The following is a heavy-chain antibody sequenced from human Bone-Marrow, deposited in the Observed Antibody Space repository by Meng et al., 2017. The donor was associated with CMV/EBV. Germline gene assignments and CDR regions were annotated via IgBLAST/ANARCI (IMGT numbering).Heavy chain of an antibody. J-gene: IGHJ4*02. CDR1: GFTFSSYA. CDR2: ISGSGGST. D-gene: IGHD5-18*01. CDR3: AKDGSAYGYVEAGFDY. V-gene: IGHV3-23*01. Sequence: GESLKISCVASGFTFSSYAMSWVRQAPGKGLEWVSAISGSGGSTYYADSVKGRFTISRDNSKNTLYLQMNSLRAEDTAVYYCAKDGSAYGYVEAGFDYWGQGTLVTVSS.